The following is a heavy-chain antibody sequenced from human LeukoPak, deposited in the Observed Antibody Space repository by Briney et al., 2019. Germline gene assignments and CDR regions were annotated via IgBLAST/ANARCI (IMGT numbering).Heavy chain of an antibody. CDR1: GGSISSYY. V-gene: IGHV4-59*01. J-gene: IGHJ6*03. CDR3: ARVASGYYYYYYMDV. D-gene: IGHD1-26*01. Sequence: SETLSLTCTVSGGSISSYYWSWIRQPPGKGLEWIGYIYYSGSTNYNPSLKSRVTISVDTSKNQFSLKLSSVTAADTAVYYCARVASGYYYYYYMDVWGKGTTVTVSS. CDR2: IYYSGST.